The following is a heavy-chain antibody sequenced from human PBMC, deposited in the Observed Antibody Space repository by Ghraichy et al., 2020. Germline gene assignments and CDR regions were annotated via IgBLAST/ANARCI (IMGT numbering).Heavy chain of an antibody. Sequence: SETLSLTCAVSGGSISSGGYSWSWIRQPPGKGLEWIGYIYHSGSTYYNPSLKSRVTISVDRSKNQFSLKLSSVTAADTAVYYCARARSLYELRGFNWFDPWGQGTLVTVSS. J-gene: IGHJ5*02. CDR2: IYHSGST. V-gene: IGHV4-30-2*01. CDR3: ARARSLYELRGFNWFDP. D-gene: IGHD5/OR15-5a*01. CDR1: GGSISSGGYS.